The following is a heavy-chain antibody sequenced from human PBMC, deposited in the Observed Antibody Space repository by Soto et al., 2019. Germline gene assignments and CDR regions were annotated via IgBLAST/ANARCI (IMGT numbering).Heavy chain of an antibody. CDR2: ISYDEIDK. Sequence: GGSLRLSCAASGFTFSNYTMHWVRQAPGKGLEWVALISYDEIDKYFADAVKGRFTISRDNSKNTLYLQMGSLRAEDTAVYYCAGRSGSSDYWGRGTLVTVSS. CDR1: GFTFSNYT. J-gene: IGHJ4*02. CDR3: AGRSGSSDY. D-gene: IGHD3-10*01. V-gene: IGHV3-30*04.